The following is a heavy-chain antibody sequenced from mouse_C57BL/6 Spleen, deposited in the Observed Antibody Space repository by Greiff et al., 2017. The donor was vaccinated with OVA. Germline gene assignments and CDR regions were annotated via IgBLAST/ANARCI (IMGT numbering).Heavy chain of an antibody. D-gene: IGHD2-1*01. V-gene: IGHV1-22*01. CDR2: INPNNGGT. J-gene: IGHJ2*01. CDR1: GYTFTDYN. CDR3: AREQISTMVSFDY. Sequence: VQLQQSGPELVKPGASVKMSCKASGYTFTDYNMHWVKQSHGKSLEWIGYINPNNGGTSYNQKFKGKATLTVNKSSSTAYMELRSLTSEDSAVYYCAREQISTMVSFDYWGQGTTLTVSS.